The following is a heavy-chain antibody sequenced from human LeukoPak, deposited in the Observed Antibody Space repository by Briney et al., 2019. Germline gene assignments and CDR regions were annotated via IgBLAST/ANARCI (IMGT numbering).Heavy chain of an antibody. D-gene: IGHD3-3*01. J-gene: IGHJ5*02. V-gene: IGHV3-30*03. CDR2: ISYDGSNK. Sequence: GGSLRLSCVASGFTLSSYGMHWVRQAPGKGLEWVAVISYDGSNKYYADSVKGRFTISRDNSKNTLYLQMNSLRAEDTAVYYCARDVSLLWSGYYTGLGANWFDPWGQGTLVTVSS. CDR3: ARDVSLLWSGYYTGLGANWFDP. CDR1: GFTLSSYG.